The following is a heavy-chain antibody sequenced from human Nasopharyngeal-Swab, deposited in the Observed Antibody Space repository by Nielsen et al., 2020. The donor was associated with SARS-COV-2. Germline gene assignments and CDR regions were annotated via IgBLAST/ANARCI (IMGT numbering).Heavy chain of an antibody. CDR1: GFTFSSYA. CDR2: ISYDGSNK. D-gene: IGHD6-19*01. CDR3: ARDLGSGWYP. Sequence: GESLKISCAASGFTFSSYAMHWVRQAPGKGLEWVAVISYDGSNKYYADSVKGRFTISRDNSKNTLYLQMSSLRAEDTAVYYCARDLGSGWYPWGQGTLVTVSS. J-gene: IGHJ5*02. V-gene: IGHV3-30-3*01.